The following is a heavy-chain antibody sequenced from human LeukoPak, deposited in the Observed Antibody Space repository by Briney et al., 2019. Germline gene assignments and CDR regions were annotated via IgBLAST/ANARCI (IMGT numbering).Heavy chain of an antibody. V-gene: IGHV3-48*03. Sequence: GGSLRLSCAASGFTFSYYEMNWVRQAPGKGLEWVSYISSSVSNTIYYADSVKGRFTISRDNAKNSLYLQMNSLRAEDTAVYYCARDNYDSSGYYFDWGQGTLVTVSS. D-gene: IGHD3-22*01. CDR2: ISSSVSNTI. CDR1: GFTFSYYE. J-gene: IGHJ4*02. CDR3: ARDNYDSSGYYFD.